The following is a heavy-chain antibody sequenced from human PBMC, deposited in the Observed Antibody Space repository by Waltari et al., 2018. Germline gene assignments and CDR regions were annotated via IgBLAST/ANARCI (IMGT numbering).Heavy chain of an antibody. CDR2: IIPILGIA. J-gene: IGHJ6*03. V-gene: IGHV1-69*10. Sequence: QVQLVQSGAEVKKPGSSVKVSCKASGGTFSSYAISWVRQAPGQGLEWMGGIIPILGIANYAQKFQGRVTITADKSTSTAYMELSSLRSEDTAVYYCARDGAPLSRYYYYYYMDVWGKGTTVTVSS. D-gene: IGHD3-16*01. CDR3: ARDGAPLSRYYYYYYMDV. CDR1: GGTFSSYA.